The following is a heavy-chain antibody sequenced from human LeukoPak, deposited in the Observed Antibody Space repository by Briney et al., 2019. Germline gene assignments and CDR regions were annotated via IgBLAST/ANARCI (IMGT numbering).Heavy chain of an antibody. V-gene: IGHV3-66*03. CDR2: IRDSGEA. CDR1: GFRVNY. D-gene: IGHD3/OR15-3a*01. J-gene: IGHJ5*02. CDR3: ARDRAALQDWVEFDP. Sequence: PGGSLRLSCAVSGFRVNYMSWVRQAPGKGLEWVGLIRDSGEAFYADFVRDRFAISRDESENTLYLQMNSLRVEDTAVYFCARDRAALQDWVEFDPWGQGTPVIVSS.